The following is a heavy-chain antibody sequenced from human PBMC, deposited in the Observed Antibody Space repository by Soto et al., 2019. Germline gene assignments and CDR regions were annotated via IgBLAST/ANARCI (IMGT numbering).Heavy chain of an antibody. D-gene: IGHD3-9*01. J-gene: IGHJ6*02. CDR3: AKHDGILTGYSILYYYYYGMDV. CDR1: GFTFSSYG. CDR2: ISYDGSNK. Sequence: GGSLRLSCAASGFTFSSYGMHWVLQAPGKGLEWVAVISYDGSNKYYADSVKGRFTISRDNSKNTLYLQMNSLRAEDTAVYYCAKHDGILTGYSILYYYYYGMDVWGQGTTVSVSS. V-gene: IGHV3-30*18.